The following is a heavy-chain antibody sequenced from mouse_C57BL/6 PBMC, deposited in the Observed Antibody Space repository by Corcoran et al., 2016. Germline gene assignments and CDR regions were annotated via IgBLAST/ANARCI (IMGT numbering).Heavy chain of an antibody. D-gene: IGHD2-1*01. Sequence: EVQLKQSGAELVKPGASVKLSCTASGFNIKDDYMHWGKQRTEQGLEWIGRIDPEDGETKYAPKFQGKATITEDTSSNTAYLQLSSLTSEDTAVYYWARWELRIYYAMDYWGQGTSVTVSS. J-gene: IGHJ4*01. CDR3: ARWELRIYYAMDY. CDR1: GFNIKDDY. CDR2: IDPEDGET. V-gene: IGHV14-2*01.